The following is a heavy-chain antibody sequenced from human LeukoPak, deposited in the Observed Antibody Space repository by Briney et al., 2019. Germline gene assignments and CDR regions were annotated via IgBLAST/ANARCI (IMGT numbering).Heavy chain of an antibody. Sequence: GGSLRLSCAASGFTFSSYGMHWVRQAPGKGLEWVAFIRYDGSNKYYADSVKGRFTISRDNSKNTLYLQMNSLRAEDTAVYYCAKGERWDDFWSGPYWGQGTLVTVSS. CDR2: IRYDGSNK. CDR1: GFTFSSYG. CDR3: AKGERWDDFWSGPY. J-gene: IGHJ4*02. V-gene: IGHV3-30*02. D-gene: IGHD3-3*01.